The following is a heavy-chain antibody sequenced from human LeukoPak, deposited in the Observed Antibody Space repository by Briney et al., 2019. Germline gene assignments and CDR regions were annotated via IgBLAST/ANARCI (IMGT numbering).Heavy chain of an antibody. V-gene: IGHV3-21*01. CDR1: GLTLSSYS. CDR2: ISSSSSYI. J-gene: IGHJ4*02. CDR3: ARDPRQWLVRHPLPFDY. D-gene: IGHD6-19*01. Sequence: GGSLRLSCAASGLTLSSYSMNGGRRAPQKGLELGSSISSSSSYIYYADSVNGRFTISRDNAKISLYLQMNSLRAEDTAVYYSARDPRQWLVRHPLPFDYWGQGTLVTVSS.